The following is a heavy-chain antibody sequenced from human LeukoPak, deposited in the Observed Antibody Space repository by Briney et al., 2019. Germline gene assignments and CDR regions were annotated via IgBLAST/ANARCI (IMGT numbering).Heavy chain of an antibody. V-gene: IGHV1-69*13. CDR2: ITPIFGTA. J-gene: IGHJ4*02. CDR3: ARGISAVAGTGLFDY. Sequence: ASVKVSCKASGGTFSSYAISWVRQAPGQGLEWMGGITPIFGTANYAQKFQGRVTITADESTSTAYMELSSLRSEDTAVYYCARGISAVAGTGLFDYWGQGTLVTVSS. CDR1: GGTFSSYA. D-gene: IGHD6-19*01.